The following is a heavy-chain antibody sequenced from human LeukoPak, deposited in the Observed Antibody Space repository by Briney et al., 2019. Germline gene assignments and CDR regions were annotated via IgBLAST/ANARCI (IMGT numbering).Heavy chain of an antibody. J-gene: IGHJ4*02. D-gene: IGHD3-22*01. CDR1: GFTFYDYA. CDR2: ISWNSGRI. Sequence: SRSLRLSCAASGFTFYDYALHWVRQAPGEGLEWVSGISWNSGRISYANSVKGRFTISRDNAKNSLYLQMNSLRAEDMALYYCAKSYYYVSSGPFDYWGQGTLVTVSS. CDR3: AKSYYYVSSGPFDY. V-gene: IGHV3-9*03.